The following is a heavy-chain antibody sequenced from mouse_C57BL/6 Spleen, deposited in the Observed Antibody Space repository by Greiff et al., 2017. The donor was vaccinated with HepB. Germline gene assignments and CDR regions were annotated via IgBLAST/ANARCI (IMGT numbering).Heavy chain of an antibody. CDR2: INPGSGST. D-gene: IGHD2-5*01. Sequence: VQLQQPGAELVKPGASVKMSCKASGYTFTSYWITWVKQRPGQGLEWIGDINPGSGSTNYNEKFKSKATLTVDNSSSTAYMQLSSLTSEDSAVYYCAKSPVYYSNYGEGDYWGQGTSVTVSS. CDR3: AKSPVYYSNYGEGDY. CDR1: GYTFTSYW. V-gene: IGHV1-55*01. J-gene: IGHJ4*01.